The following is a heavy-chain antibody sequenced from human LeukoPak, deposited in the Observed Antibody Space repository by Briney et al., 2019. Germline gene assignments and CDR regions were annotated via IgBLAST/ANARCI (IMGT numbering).Heavy chain of an antibody. Sequence: GGSLRLSCAASGFTFSSYAMHWVRQAPGKGLEYVSAISSNGGSTYYASSVKGRFTISRDNSKNTLYLQMGSLRAEDMAVYYCARGEEQWYNYWGQGTLVTVSS. CDR1: GFTFSSYA. J-gene: IGHJ4*02. D-gene: IGHD6-19*01. V-gene: IGHV3-64*01. CDR2: ISSNGGST. CDR3: ARGEEQWYNY.